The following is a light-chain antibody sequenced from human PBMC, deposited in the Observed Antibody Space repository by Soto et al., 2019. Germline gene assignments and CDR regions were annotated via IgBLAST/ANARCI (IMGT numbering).Light chain of an antibody. J-gene: IGLJ1*01. Sequence: QSALTQPASVSGSPGQSIAISCTGTTSDVGAYNYVSWYQQHPGKAPKLMIYQVSNRPSGVSNRFSGSKSGNTASLTISGLQAEDEADYYCSLFTSNTTYVFGTGTKVTVL. CDR1: TSDVGAYNY. CDR2: QVS. CDR3: SLFTSNTTYV. V-gene: IGLV2-14*01.